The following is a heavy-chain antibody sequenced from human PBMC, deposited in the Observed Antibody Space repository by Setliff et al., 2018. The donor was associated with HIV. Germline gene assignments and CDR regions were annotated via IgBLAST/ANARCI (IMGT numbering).Heavy chain of an antibody. D-gene: IGHD3-10*01. J-gene: IGHJ4*02. Sequence: SETLSLTCGVSGGSISSGNWWSWVRQPPGKGLEWIGEINHSGSTNYKPSLKSRVTMSVDTSKNQFSPKVNSVTAADTAVYYCARERADYYGSGSRSFDYWGQGTLVTVSS. CDR2: INHSGST. V-gene: IGHV4-4*02. CDR3: ARERADYYGSGSRSFDY. CDR1: GGSISSGNW.